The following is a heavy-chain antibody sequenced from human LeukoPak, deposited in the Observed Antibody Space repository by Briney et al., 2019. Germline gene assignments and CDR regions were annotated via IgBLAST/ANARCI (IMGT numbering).Heavy chain of an antibody. V-gene: IGHV4-34*01. CDR2: INHSGST. CDR1: GGSFSGYY. CDR3: TRSGSSGFLEWLLPRYYFDY. D-gene: IGHD3-3*01. Sequence: SETLSLTCAVYGGSFSGYYWSWIRQPPGKGLEWIGEINHSGSTNYNPSLKSRVTISVDTSKNQFSLKLSSVDAADTAVYYCTRSGSSGFLEWLLPRYYFDYWGQGTLVTVSS. J-gene: IGHJ4*02.